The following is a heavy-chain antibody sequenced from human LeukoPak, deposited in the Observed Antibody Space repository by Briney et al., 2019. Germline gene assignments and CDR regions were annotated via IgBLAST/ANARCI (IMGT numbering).Heavy chain of an antibody. Sequence: SQTLSLTRAVSGVSFKIYFWGCIPDPPGKGLECIGYVYFNGITNYNPSLKSRDSISLDMSKNQFSLRLNSVTVAERAVYYCASQLGGTTFHWGQGTLVSVSS. J-gene: IGHJ4*02. CDR1: GVSFKIYF. CDR2: VYFNGIT. D-gene: IGHD1/OR15-1a*01. CDR3: ASQLGGTTFH. V-gene: IGHV4-59*01.